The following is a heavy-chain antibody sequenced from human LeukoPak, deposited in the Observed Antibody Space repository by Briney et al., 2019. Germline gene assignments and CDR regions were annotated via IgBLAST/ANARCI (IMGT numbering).Heavy chain of an antibody. D-gene: IGHD6-19*01. CDR1: GGSISSSNW. CDR3: ARYSSGWDPLYYYYYMDV. CDR2: IYHSGST. Sequence: SETLSLTCAVSGGSISSSNWWSWVRQPPGKGLEWIGEIYHSGSTNYSPSLKGRVTISVDKSKNQFSLKLSSVTAADTAVYYCARYSSGWDPLYYYYYMDVWGKGTTVTVSS. V-gene: IGHV4-4*02. J-gene: IGHJ6*03.